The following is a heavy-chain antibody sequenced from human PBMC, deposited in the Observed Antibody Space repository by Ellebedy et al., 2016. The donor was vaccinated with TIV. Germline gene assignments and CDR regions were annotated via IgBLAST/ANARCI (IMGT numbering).Heavy chain of an antibody. CDR1: GGSLSDNY. D-gene: IGHD3-10*01. J-gene: IGHJ3*01. Sequence: SETLSLTCAVSGGSLSDNYWTWIRQPPGKGLEWIGCLYYTGSTNYNPSLKSRVTISVNTPRNQFSLKLNSVTAADTAVYYCVSSVSVDAFDLWGQGTMVTVSS. CDR2: LYYTGST. CDR3: VSSVSVDAFDL. V-gene: IGHV4-59*01.